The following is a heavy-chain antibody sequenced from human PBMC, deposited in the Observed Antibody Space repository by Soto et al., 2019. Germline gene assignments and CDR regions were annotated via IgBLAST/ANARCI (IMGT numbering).Heavy chain of an antibody. CDR1: GYTFTSYG. CDR3: ARSPFDYYIWGSYRHFDY. CDR2: ISAYNGNT. V-gene: IGHV1-18*01. J-gene: IGHJ4*02. Sequence: QVQLVQSGAEVKKPGASVKVSCKASGYTFTSYGISWVRQAPGQGLEWMGWISAYNGNTNYAQKLQGRVTMTTDTSTSTGYMELRSLRSDDTAVYYCARSPFDYYIWGSYRHFDYWGQGTLVTVSS. D-gene: IGHD3-16*02.